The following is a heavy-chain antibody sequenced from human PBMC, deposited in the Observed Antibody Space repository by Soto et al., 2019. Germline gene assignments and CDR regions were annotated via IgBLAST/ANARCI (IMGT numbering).Heavy chain of an antibody. Sequence: EVHLLESGGGLVQPGGSLRLSCAASGFGFTSFAMAWVRQAPGKGLEWVSSITGVGYSTYYADSVKGRFTISRDNSRDTVYLQMNSLRVGDTALYYCAKDLLDGYNAFDMWGRGTTVTVSS. V-gene: IGHV3-23*01. CDR2: ITGVGYST. CDR3: AKDLLDGYNAFDM. CDR1: GFGFTSFA. D-gene: IGHD5-12*01. J-gene: IGHJ3*02.